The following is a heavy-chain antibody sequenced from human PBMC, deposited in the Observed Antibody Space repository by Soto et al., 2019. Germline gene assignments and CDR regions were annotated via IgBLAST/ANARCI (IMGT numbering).Heavy chain of an antibody. Sequence: GGSVRLSCAASGFTFSTYSMNWVRQAPGKGLEWVSYISSSSSNKYYAVSVKGRFTISRDNAKNSLYLQMNSLRVEDTAVYYCARMTTSISPGCWGQGTLVTVSS. V-gene: IGHV3-48*01. D-gene: IGHD2-2*01. CDR2: ISSSSSNK. CDR1: GFTFSTYS. J-gene: IGHJ4*02. CDR3: ARMTTSISPGC.